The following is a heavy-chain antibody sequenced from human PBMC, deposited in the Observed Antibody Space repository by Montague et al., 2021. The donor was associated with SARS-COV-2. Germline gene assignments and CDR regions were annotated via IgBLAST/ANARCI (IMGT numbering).Heavy chain of an antibody. V-gene: IGHV4-34*01. J-gene: IGHJ4*02. CDR2: INHSGST. CDR1: GGSFSGYY. D-gene: IGHD3-9*01. CDR3: ARASVFRYYDFLTGFRSCFDY. Sequence: SETLSLTCAVSGGSFSGYYWSWIRQPPGKGLEWIGEINHSGSTKYKSSLKSRVTISVDTSKKQFSLKMSSVTAAATAVYYCARASVFRYYDFLTGFRSCFDYWGQGTLVTVSS.